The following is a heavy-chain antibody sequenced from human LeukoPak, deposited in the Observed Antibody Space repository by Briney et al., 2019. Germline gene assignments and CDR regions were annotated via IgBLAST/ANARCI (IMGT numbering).Heavy chain of an antibody. CDR1: GFTFSSYA. D-gene: IGHD3-10*01. CDR2: ISGSGGST. CDR3: AKAGYGSGSYYTLSHFDY. J-gene: IGHJ4*02. V-gene: IGHV3-23*01. Sequence: GGSLRLSCAASGFTFSSYAMSWVRQAPGKGLEWVSAISGSGGSTYYADSVKGRFTISRDNSKYTLYLQMNSLRAEDTAVYYCAKAGYGSGSYYTLSHFDYWGQGTLVTVSS.